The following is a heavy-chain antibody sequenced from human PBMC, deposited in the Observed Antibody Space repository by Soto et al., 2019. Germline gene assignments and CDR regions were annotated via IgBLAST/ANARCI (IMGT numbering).Heavy chain of an antibody. J-gene: IGHJ6*02. V-gene: IGHV1-69*13. CDR2: IIPIFGTA. Sequence: SVKVSCKASGGTFSSYAISWVRQAPGQGLEWMGGIIPIFGTANYAQKFQGRVTITADEYTSTAYMELSSLRSEDTAVYYCARGGKYYSGSGSYRNSYYGMDVWGQGTTVPVS. CDR3: ARGGKYYSGSGSYRNSYYGMDV. D-gene: IGHD3-10*01. CDR1: GGTFSSYA.